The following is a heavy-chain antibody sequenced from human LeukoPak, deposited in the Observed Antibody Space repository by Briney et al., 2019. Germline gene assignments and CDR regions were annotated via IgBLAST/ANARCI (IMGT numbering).Heavy chain of an antibody. D-gene: IGHD2-2*01. V-gene: IGHV1-2*02. J-gene: IGHJ4*02. CDR3: ARKSAARSTSEFDC. CDR1: EYTFTSHY. CDR2: INPNSGGT. Sequence: ASVKVSCKASEYTFTSHYMHWVRQAPGQGLEWMGWINPNSGGTNYAQKFQGRVTMTSDTSISTAYMELSSLRSDDTAVYYCARKSAARSTSEFDCWGQGTLVTVSS.